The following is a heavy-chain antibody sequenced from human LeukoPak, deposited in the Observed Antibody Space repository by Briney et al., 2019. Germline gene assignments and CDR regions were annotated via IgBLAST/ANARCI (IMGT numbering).Heavy chain of an antibody. J-gene: IGHJ4*02. CDR2: IWYDGSNK. D-gene: IGHD6-19*01. Sequence: GGSLRLSCAASGFTFSSYGMHWVRQAPGKGLEWVAVIWYDGSNKYYVDSVQGRFTISRDNSKNTLYLQMNSLRAEDTAVYYCAKDTRSSGRGYYFDYWGQGTLVTVSS. CDR3: AKDTRSSGRGYYFDY. V-gene: IGHV3-33*06. CDR1: GFTFSSYG.